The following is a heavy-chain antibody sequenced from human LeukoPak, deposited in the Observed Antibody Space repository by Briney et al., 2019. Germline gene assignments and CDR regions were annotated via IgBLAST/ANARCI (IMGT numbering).Heavy chain of an antibody. J-gene: IGHJ5*02. Sequence: ASVKVSCKASGFTFTSHDYNWVRQAPGQGLEWMGGIIPIFGTANYAQKFQGRVTITADESTSTAYMELSSLRSEDTAVYYCASSYYYGSGTFCFDPWGQGILVTVSS. D-gene: IGHD3-10*01. CDR1: GFTFTSHD. CDR2: IIPIFGTA. CDR3: ASSYYYGSGTFCFDP. V-gene: IGHV1-69*13.